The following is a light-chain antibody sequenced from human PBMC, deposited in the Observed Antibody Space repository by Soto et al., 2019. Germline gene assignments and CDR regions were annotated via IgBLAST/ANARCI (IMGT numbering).Light chain of an antibody. CDR2: KAT. CDR3: EQYESYSDS. Sequence: DMQMTQSPSTLSASVGDTVPITCRASQSISSWLAWYQQKPGKPPKLLIDKATSLQQGVPSRFSGSGSGTEFTLANSSRQSDDFATYDGEQYESYSDSCGEGTKRVIK. V-gene: IGKV1-5*03. J-gene: IGKJ2*03. CDR1: QSISSW.